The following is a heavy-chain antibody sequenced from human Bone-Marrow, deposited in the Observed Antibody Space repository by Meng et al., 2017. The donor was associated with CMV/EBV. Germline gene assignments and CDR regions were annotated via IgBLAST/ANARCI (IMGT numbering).Heavy chain of an antibody. CDR3: ARGGAARGGSFVDF. V-gene: IGHV3-21*01. CDR2: IGSSTAYI. J-gene: IGHJ4*02. CDR1: RFTFRTYS. D-gene: IGHD1-26*01. Sequence: ASRFTFRTYSMTWVRQTPGKGPEWVASIGSSTAYIYYADSVNGRFTISRDNSKNSLYLQMNSLRVEDTAIYYCARGGAARGGSFVDFWGQGTLVTVSS.